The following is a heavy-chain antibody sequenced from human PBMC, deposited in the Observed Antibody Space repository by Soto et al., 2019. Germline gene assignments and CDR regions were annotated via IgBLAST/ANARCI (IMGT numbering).Heavy chain of an antibody. Sequence: SVKGSCKASGGTLSSYTIGWVRQAPGQGLEWMGRIIPILGIANYAQKFQGRVTITADKSTSTAYMELSSLRSEDTAVYYCARNFYCSGGSCYSDDYWGQGTLVTVSS. J-gene: IGHJ4*02. V-gene: IGHV1-69*02. D-gene: IGHD2-15*01. CDR2: IIPILGIA. CDR1: GGTLSSYT. CDR3: ARNFYCSGGSCYSDDY.